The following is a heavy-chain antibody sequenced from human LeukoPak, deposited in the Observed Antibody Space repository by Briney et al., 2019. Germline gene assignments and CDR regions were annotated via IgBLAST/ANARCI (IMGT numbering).Heavy chain of an antibody. V-gene: IGHV1-46*01. Sequence: ASVKVSCKASGHTFSIYNMHWVRQAPGQGLGWMGIINPSGGSRSNTQKFQGRVTMTRDTSTSTVYMELSSLRSEDTAVYYCAREGVAATGLDYWGQGTLVTVSS. CDR3: AREGVAATGLDY. CDR1: GHTFSIYN. J-gene: IGHJ4*02. CDR2: INPSGGSR. D-gene: IGHD6-13*01.